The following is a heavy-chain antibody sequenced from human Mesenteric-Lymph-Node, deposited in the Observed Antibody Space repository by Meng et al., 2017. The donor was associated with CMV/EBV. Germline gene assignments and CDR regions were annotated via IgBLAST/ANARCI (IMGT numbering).Heavy chain of an antibody. J-gene: IGHJ6*02. CDR1: GFTFSTYS. D-gene: IGHD2-2*01. CDR2: ISSTGNTI. Sequence: GGSLRLSCAASGFTFSTYSMNWVRQAPGEGPEWVSYISSTGNTIYYANSVKGRFTISRDNAKNSLYLQVNSLRAEDTAVYYCARDCRNRPSCSYPYYSGMDVWGQGTTVTVSS. V-gene: IGHV3-48*04. CDR3: ARDCRNRPSCSYPYYSGMDV.